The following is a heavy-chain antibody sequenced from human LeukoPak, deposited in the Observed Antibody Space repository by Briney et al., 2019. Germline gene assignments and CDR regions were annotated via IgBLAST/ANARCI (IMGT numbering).Heavy chain of an antibody. D-gene: IGHD4-23*01. CDR3: AKVGESGNLDY. CDR2: ISGSGGST. V-gene: IGHV3-23*01. CDR1: GFTVSSNY. Sequence: GGSLRLSCAASGFTVSSNYMSWVRQAPGKGLEWVSAISGSGGSTYYADSVKGRFTISRDNSKNTLYLQMNSLRAEDTAVYYCAKVGESGNLDYWGQGTLVTVSS. J-gene: IGHJ4*02.